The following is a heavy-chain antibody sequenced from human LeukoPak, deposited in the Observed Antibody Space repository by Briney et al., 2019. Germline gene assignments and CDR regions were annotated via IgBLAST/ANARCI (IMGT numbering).Heavy chain of an antibody. Sequence: GGSLRLSCAASGFTFSSYAMHWVRQAPGKGLEWVAVISYDGSNKYYADSVKGRFTISRDNSKNTLYLQMNSLRAEDTAVYYCAKDRSFEGYCSSTSCYLGFDYWGQGTLVTVSS. CDR2: ISYDGSNK. CDR3: AKDRSFEGYCSSTSCYLGFDY. CDR1: GFTFSSYA. J-gene: IGHJ4*02. V-gene: IGHV3-30-3*01. D-gene: IGHD2-2*01.